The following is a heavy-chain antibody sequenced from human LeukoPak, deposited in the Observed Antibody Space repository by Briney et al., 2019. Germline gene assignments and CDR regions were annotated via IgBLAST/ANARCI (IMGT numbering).Heavy chain of an antibody. D-gene: IGHD3-10*01. CDR1: GYTFTSYG. CDR2: ISAYNGNT. J-gene: IGHJ4*02. CDR3: ARNYYGSGSYALSDY. V-gene: IGHV1-18*01. Sequence: ASVKVSCKASGYTFTSYGISWARQAPGQGLEWMGWISAYNGNTNYAQKLQGRVTMTTDTSTSTAYMELRSLRSDDTAVYYCARNYYGSGSYALSDYWGQGTLVTVSS.